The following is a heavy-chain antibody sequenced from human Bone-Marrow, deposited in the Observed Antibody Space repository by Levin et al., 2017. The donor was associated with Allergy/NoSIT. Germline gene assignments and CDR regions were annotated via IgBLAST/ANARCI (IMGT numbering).Heavy chain of an antibody. J-gene: IGHJ4*02. CDR3: ATGRDFGGTPEY. V-gene: IGHV1-45*02. CDR1: GFTFNNRY. Sequence: SVKVSCKASGFTFNNRYIHWVRQAPGQALEWMGWIVPFTGNTKYAPKFQDRVTMSRDKSLTTAYIDLSSLTSEDTATYYCATGRDFGGTPEYWGQGTRVTVSS. D-gene: IGHD4/OR15-4a*01. CDR2: IVPFTGNT.